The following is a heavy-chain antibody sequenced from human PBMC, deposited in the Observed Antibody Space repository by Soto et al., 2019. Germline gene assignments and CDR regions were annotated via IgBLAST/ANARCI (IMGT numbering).Heavy chain of an antibody. Sequence: GASVKVSCKTSGYIFSSYGISWVRQAPGQGLEWMGWISAYNGNTHYAQNLQGRVAITTDTSTTTVYLELRSLRSGDTAVYYCARDLPPIDYRGQGTLVTVSS. CDR3: ARDLPPIDY. J-gene: IGHJ4*02. V-gene: IGHV1-18*01. CDR2: ISAYNGNT. CDR1: GYIFSSYG.